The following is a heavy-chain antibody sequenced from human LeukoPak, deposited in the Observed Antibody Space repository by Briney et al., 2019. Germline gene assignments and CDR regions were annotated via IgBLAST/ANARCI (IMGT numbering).Heavy chain of an antibody. V-gene: IGHV5-51*01. J-gene: IGHJ4*02. CDR2: IYFGDSDT. CDR3: ARAVAGLDGFDY. D-gene: IGHD6-19*01. CDR1: GYSFTTSW. Sequence: ASLKTSSKGSGYSFTTSWFGWVRQMPGKGLEWMGIIYFGDSDTRYSPSFQGQVTISADKSISTAYLQWSSLKASDTAMYYCARAVAGLDGFDYWGQGTLVTVSS.